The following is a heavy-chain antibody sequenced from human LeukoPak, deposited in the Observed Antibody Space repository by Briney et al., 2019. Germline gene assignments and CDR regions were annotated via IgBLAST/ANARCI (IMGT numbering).Heavy chain of an antibody. J-gene: IGHJ4*02. CDR1: GGTFSSYA. CDR2: ISAYNGNT. D-gene: IGHD1-1*01. Sequence: ASVKVSCKASGGTFSSYAISWVRQAPGQGLEWMGWISAYNGNTNYAQKLQGRVTMATDTSTSTTYMELSSLRSDDTAVYYCARTGNDVKKFDYWGQGTLVTVSS. V-gene: IGHV1-18*01. CDR3: ARTGNDVKKFDY.